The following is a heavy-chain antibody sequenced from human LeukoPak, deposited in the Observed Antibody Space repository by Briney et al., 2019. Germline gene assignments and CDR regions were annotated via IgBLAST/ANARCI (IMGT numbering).Heavy chain of an antibody. D-gene: IGHD6-13*01. Sequence: PSGTLSLTCTVSGGSISSSSYYWGWIRQPPGKGLEWIGSIYYSGSTYYNPSLKSRVTISVDTSKNQFSLKLSSVSAAVTGVYYCARSSGYSSSGGLNWFDTWGQGTLVTVSS. CDR2: IYYSGST. CDR3: ARSSGYSSSGGLNWFDT. CDR1: GGSISSSSYY. V-gene: IGHV4-39*01. J-gene: IGHJ5*02.